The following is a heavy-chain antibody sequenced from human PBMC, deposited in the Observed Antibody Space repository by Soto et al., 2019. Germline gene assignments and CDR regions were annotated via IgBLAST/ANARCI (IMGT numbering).Heavy chain of an antibody. Sequence: GGSLRLSCAASGFTFSTYGMNWVRQAPGKGLEWVAVIWSDGSKKYYADSVKGRFTISRDNSKNTLYLQMNSLRAEDTAVYYWAVYFDDSTSNGAFWGQGTLVTVSS. D-gene: IGHD4-17*01. V-gene: IGHV3-33*01. J-gene: IGHJ4*02. CDR3: AVYFDDSTSNGAF. CDR1: GFTFSTYG. CDR2: IWSDGSKK.